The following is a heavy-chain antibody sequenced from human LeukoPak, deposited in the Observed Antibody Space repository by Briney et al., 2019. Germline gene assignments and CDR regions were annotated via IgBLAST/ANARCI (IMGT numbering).Heavy chain of an antibody. V-gene: IGHV1-18*01. CDR1: GYTFTSYG. CDR3: ARHYDSNLGANWFDP. D-gene: IGHD3-22*01. CDR2: ISAYNGNT. J-gene: IGHJ5*02. Sequence: ASVKVSCKASGYTFTSYGISWVRQAPGQGLEWMGWISAYNGNTNYAQKLQGRVTMTTDTSTSTAYMELRSLRSDDTAVYYCARHYDSNLGANWFDPWGQGTLVTVSS.